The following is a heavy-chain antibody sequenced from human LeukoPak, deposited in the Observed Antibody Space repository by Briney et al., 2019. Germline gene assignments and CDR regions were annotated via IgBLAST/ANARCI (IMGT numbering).Heavy chain of an antibody. J-gene: IGHJ6*03. D-gene: IGHD5-18*01. CDR3: ARDFGGYSYGYYMDV. Sequence: GASVKVSCKASGYTFTSYGISWVRQAPGLGLEWRGWISTYHGNTNYAQKLQGRATMTTDTSTSTAYMELRSLRSDDTAVYYCARDFGGYSYGYYMDVWGKGTTVTVSS. CDR2: ISTYHGNT. CDR1: GYTFTSYG. V-gene: IGHV1-18*01.